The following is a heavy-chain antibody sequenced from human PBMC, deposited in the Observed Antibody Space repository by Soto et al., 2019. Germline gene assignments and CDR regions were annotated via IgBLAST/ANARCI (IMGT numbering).Heavy chain of an antibody. CDR2: MNPNSGNT. V-gene: IGHV1-8*01. CDR3: ARERSAAGAGWFDP. CDR1: GYTFTIYD. Sequence: QVQLVKSGAEVKKPGASVKVSCKASGYTFTIYDINWVRQATGQGLEWMGWMNPNSGNTDYAQKFQGRVTMTRNTSISTAYMELSSLRSEDTAVYYCARERSAAGAGWFDPWGQGTLVTVSS. J-gene: IGHJ5*02. D-gene: IGHD6-13*01.